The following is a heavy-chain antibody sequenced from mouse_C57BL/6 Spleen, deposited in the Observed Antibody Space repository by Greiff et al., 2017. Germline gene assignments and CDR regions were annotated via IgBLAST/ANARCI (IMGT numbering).Heavy chain of an antibody. V-gene: IGHV1-80*01. J-gene: IGHJ3*01. Sequence: VKLVASGAELVKPGASVKISCKASGYAFSSYWMNWVKQRPGKGLEWIGQIYPGDGDTNYNGKFKGKATLTADKSSSTAYMQLSSLTSEDSAVYFCARRGRNSSGSWFAYWGQGTLVTVSA. D-gene: IGHD3-2*02. CDR2: IYPGDGDT. CDR3: ARRGRNSSGSWFAY. CDR1: GYAFSSYW.